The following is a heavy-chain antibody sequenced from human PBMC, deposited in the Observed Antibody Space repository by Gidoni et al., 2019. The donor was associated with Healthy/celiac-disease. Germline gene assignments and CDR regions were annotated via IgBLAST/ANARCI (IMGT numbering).Heavy chain of an antibody. Sequence: EVQLLESGGGLVQPGGSLRLSCSASGFTFSSYAMSWVRQAPGKGLEWVSAISGSGGSTYYADSVKGRFTISRDNSKNTLYLQMNSLRAEDTAVYYCAKTITVRGCPGMDVWGQGTTVTVSS. CDR2: ISGSGGST. CDR3: AKTITVRGCPGMDV. D-gene: IGHD3-10*01. V-gene: IGHV3-23*01. J-gene: IGHJ6*02. CDR1: GFTFSSYA.